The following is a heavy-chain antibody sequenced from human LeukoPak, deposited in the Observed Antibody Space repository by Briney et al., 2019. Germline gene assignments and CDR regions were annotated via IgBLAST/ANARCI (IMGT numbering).Heavy chain of an antibody. D-gene: IGHD3-10*01. J-gene: IGHJ4*02. Sequence: RSLRLSCAASGFTFSSYAMHWVRQAPGKGLEGVAVISYDGSNKYYADSVKGLFPISRDNSNNTLYLQMNSLTAEDTALYYCPRARGVTSTYGLLDYWGQGTLVTVSS. CDR2: ISYDGSNK. CDR3: PRARGVTSTYGLLDY. CDR1: GFTFSSYA. V-gene: IGHV3-30-3*01.